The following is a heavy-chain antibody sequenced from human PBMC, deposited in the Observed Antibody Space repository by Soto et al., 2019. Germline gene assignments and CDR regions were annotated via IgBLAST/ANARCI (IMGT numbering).Heavy chain of an antibody. CDR1: GFTFSTNW. V-gene: IGHV3-74*01. CDR3: TRGGATGEGIYYFED. Sequence: EVHLVESGGGLVQPGGSLRLSCGASGFTFSTNWMHWVRQAPGKGLEWLSRVSSGGSTTTYADSVKGRFTISRDNAKYTLYLQVNSLRGEDTAVYYCTRGGATGEGIYYFEDWGQGTLVTVSS. CDR2: VSSGGSTT. J-gene: IGHJ4*02. D-gene: IGHD3-10*01.